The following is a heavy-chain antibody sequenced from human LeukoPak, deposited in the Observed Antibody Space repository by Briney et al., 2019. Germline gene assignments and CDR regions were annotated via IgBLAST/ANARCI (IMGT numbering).Heavy chain of an antibody. J-gene: IGHJ6*02. CDR3: TRRPYGGDGLDV. V-gene: IGHV3-74*01. Sequence: PGGSLGLSCAASGFTFTNYWMHWVRQAPGEGLVWLSRVNGDGTYTNYADPVKGRFTISRDNAENTLYLQMNSLRAEDTAVYYCTRRPYGGDGLDVWGPGTTVTVSS. D-gene: IGHD3-10*01. CDR1: GFTFTNYW. CDR2: VNGDGTYT.